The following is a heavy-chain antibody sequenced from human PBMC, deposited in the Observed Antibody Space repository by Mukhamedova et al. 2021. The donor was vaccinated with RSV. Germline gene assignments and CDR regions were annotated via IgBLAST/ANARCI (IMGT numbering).Heavy chain of an antibody. Sequence: MGIINPSGGSTSYAQKFQGRVTMTRDTSTSTVYMELSSLRSEDTAVYYCARDMDVWGKGTTVTVSS. CDR2: INPSGGST. J-gene: IGHJ6*03. CDR3: ARDMDV. V-gene: IGHV1-46*01.